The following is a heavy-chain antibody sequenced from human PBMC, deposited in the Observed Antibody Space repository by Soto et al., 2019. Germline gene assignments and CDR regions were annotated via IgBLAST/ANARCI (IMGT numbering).Heavy chain of an antibody. CDR3: AKTLLWFVELSDFWNYYGMDV. CDR1: GFTFSSYA. D-gene: IGHD3-10*01. CDR2: ISGSGGST. J-gene: IGHJ6*02. Sequence: GGSLRLSCAASGFTFSSYAMSWVRQAPGKGLEWVSAISGSGGSTYYADSVKGRFTISRDNSKNTLYLQMNSLRAEDTAVYYCAKTLLWFVELSDFWNYYGMDVSGQATTVTVSS. V-gene: IGHV3-23*01.